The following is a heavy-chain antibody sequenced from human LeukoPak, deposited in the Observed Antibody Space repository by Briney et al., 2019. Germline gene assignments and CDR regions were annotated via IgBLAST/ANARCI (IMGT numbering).Heavy chain of an antibody. CDR2: ICYSGST. CDR3: ARHGVDCSGGSCPFDY. CDR1: GGSISSSSYY. Sequence: PSETLSLTCTVSGGSISSSSYYWGWIRQPPGKGLEWIGSICYSGSTYYNPSLKSRVTISVDTSKNQFSLKLSSVTAADTAVYYCARHGVDCSGGSCPFDYWGQGTLVTVSS. J-gene: IGHJ4*02. D-gene: IGHD2-15*01. V-gene: IGHV4-39*01.